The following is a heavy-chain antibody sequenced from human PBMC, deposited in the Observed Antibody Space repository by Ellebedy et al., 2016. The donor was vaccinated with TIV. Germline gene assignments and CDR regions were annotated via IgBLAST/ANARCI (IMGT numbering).Heavy chain of an antibody. Sequence: AASVKVSCKASGYTFTGYYMHWARQAPGQGLEWMGWINANSGDTDYAQKFQGRVTMTRDTSISTAYMDLSRLRSDDTAVYYCARAPAAGLDYWGQGTLVTVSS. D-gene: IGHD6-25*01. V-gene: IGHV1-2*02. CDR3: ARAPAAGLDY. J-gene: IGHJ4*02. CDR2: INANSGDT. CDR1: GYTFTGYY.